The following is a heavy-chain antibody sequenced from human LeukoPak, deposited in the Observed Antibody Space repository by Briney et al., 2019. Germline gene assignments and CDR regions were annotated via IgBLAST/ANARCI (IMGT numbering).Heavy chain of an antibody. D-gene: IGHD1-14*01. V-gene: IGHV4-59*05. CDR2: IYYSGST. Sequence: PGGSLRLSCAASGFTFSDYYMSWIRQAPGKGLEWIGSIYYSGSTYYNPPLKSRVTISVDTSKNQFSLKLSSVTAADTAVYYCAPVGINMDVWGKGTTVTVSS. CDR3: APVGINMDV. CDR1: GFTFSDYY. J-gene: IGHJ6*03.